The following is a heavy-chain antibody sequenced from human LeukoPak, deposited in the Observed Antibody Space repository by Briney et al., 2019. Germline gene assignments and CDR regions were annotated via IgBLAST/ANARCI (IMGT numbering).Heavy chain of an antibody. J-gene: IGHJ6*02. D-gene: IGHD3-16*02. V-gene: IGHV4-34*01. Sequence: SETLSLTCAVYGGSFSGYYWSWIRQPPGKGLEWIGEINHSGSTNYNPSLKSRVTISVGTSKNQFSLKLSSVTAADTAVYYCARVRARDDYVWGSYRPRYYYYGMGVWGQGTTVTVSS. CDR1: GGSFSGYY. CDR3: ARVRARDDYVWGSYRPRYYYYGMGV. CDR2: INHSGST.